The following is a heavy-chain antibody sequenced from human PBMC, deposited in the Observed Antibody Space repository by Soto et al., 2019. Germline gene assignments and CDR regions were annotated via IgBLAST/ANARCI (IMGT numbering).Heavy chain of an antibody. V-gene: IGHV3-30*18. CDR3: AKDKRSGSYRAPFDP. J-gene: IGHJ5*02. D-gene: IGHD1-26*01. Sequence: GGSLRLSCAASGFTFSSYGMHWVRQAPGKGLEWVAVISYDGSNKYYADSVKGRFTISRDNSKNTLYLQMNSLRAEDTAVYYCAKDKRSGSYRAPFDPWGQGTLVTVSS. CDR1: GFTFSSYG. CDR2: ISYDGSNK.